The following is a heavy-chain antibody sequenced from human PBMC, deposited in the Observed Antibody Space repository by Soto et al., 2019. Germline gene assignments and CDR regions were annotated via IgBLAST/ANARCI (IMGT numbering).Heavy chain of an antibody. CDR2: IYYSGST. D-gene: IGHD6-13*01. CDR1: GGSISSHY. J-gene: IGHJ5*02. CDR3: ARLGHYSSSWYGNNWFDP. Sequence: TSETLSLTCTFSGGSISSHYWSWIRQPPGKGLEWIGYIYYSGSTNYNPSLKSRVTISVDTSKNQFSLKLSSVTAADTAVYYCARLGHYSSSWYGNNWFDPWGQGTLVTVSS. V-gene: IGHV4-59*08.